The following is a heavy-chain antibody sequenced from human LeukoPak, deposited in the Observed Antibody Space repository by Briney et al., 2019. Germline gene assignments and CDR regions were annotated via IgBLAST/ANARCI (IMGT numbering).Heavy chain of an antibody. Sequence: GGSLRLSCAASGFTFSSYEMNWVRQAPGKGLQWVSYISSSGSTIYYADSVKGRFTISRHNAKNSLYLQMNSLRAEDTAVYYCARVVWGQLTYYFDYWGQGTLVTVSS. CDR1: GFTFSSYE. CDR3: ARVVWGQLTYYFDY. J-gene: IGHJ4*02. V-gene: IGHV3-48*03. D-gene: IGHD3-16*01. CDR2: ISSSGSTI.